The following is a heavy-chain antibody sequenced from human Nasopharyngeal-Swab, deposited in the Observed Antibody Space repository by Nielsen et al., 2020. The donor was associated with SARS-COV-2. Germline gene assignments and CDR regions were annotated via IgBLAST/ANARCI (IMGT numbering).Heavy chain of an antibody. D-gene: IGHD2-21*02. CDR3: ARDLGSDYNWFDP. V-gene: IGHV1-24*01. Sequence: ASVKVSCKVSGYTLTELSMHWVRQAPGKGLEWMGGFDPEDGETIYAQKFQGRGTMTEDTSTDSAYMELRSLRSEDTAVYYCARDLGSDYNWFDPWGQGTLVTVSS. CDR2: FDPEDGET. J-gene: IGHJ5*02. CDR1: GYTLTELS.